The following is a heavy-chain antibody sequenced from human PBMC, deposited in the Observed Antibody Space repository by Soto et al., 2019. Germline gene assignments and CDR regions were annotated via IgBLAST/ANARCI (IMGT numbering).Heavy chain of an antibody. CDR1: GGSISSYY. V-gene: IGHV4-59*12. Sequence: SETLSLTCTVSGGSISSYYWSWIRQPPGKGLEWIGEIYYSGSTNYNPSLKSRVTISVDTSKNQFSLKLSSVTAADTAVYYCARVSGPLRYFDWLYFDYWGQGTLVTV. J-gene: IGHJ4*02. D-gene: IGHD3-9*01. CDR2: IYYSGST. CDR3: ARVSGPLRYFDWLYFDY.